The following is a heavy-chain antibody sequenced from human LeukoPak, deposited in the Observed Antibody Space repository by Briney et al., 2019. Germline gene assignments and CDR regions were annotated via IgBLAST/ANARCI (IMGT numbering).Heavy chain of an antibody. J-gene: IGHJ4*02. V-gene: IGHV3-74*01. CDR3: ARDQSSVFDY. CDR1: GFTFSSYW. D-gene: IGHD3-22*01. Sequence: PGGSLRLSCAASGFTFSSYWMHWVRQGPGKGLVWVSRISRDGSSTTYADSVKGRFTISRDNAKNTLYLQMNSLRAEDTAVYYCARDQSSVFDYWGQGTLVTVSS. CDR2: ISRDGSST.